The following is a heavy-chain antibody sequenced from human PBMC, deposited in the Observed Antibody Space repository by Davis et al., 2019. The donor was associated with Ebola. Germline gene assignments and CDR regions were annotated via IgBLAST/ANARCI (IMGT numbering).Heavy chain of an antibody. V-gene: IGHV5-10-1*01. J-gene: IGHJ3*02. CDR1: GYSFTSYW. CDR2: IDPSDSYT. Sequence: PGGSLRLSCKGSGYSFTSYWISWVRQMPGKGLEWMGRIDPSDSYTNYSPSFQGHVTISADKSISTAYLQWSSLKASDTAMYYCARFFNIRPAAPGGAFDIWGQGTMVTVSS. D-gene: IGHD2-2*01. CDR3: ARFFNIRPAAPGGAFDI.